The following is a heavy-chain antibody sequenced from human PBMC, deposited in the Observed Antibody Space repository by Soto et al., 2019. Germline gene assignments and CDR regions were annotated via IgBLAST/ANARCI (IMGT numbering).Heavy chain of an antibody. V-gene: IGHV3-30*18. J-gene: IGHJ1*01. D-gene: IGHD2-15*01. CDR3: AKDQFCSGGSCYQYFQH. Sequence: GWSLRLSCASSVFTFISYGMHWVRQAPGKGLEWVAVISYDGSNKYYADSVKGRFTISRDNSKNTLYLQMNSLRAEDTAVYYCAKDQFCSGGSCYQYFQHWGQGTLVTVSS. CDR2: ISYDGSNK. CDR1: VFTFISYG.